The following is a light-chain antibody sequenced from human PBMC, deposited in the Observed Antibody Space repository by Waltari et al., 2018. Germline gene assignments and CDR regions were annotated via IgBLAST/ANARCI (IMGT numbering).Light chain of an antibody. CDR3: QQYHDYSA. J-gene: IGKJ2*01. CDR1: QSILTW. Sequence: DTQMTQSPSTLSASVGARATITCRASQSILTWLAWYQQKPGKAPRLLIYKAFNLESGVPGRFSGSASGTEFNLTISSLQPDDSATYYCQQYHDYSAFGQGTKLEIK. CDR2: KAF. V-gene: IGKV1-5*03.